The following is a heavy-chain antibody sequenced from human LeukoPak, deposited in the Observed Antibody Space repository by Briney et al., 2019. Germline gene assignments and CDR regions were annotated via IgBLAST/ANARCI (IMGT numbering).Heavy chain of an antibody. CDR2: IWSDGSTK. CDR1: GFTFSGYE. J-gene: IGHJ4*02. Sequence: GGSLRLSCAASGFTFSGYEMNWVRQAPGKGLEWVAIIWSDGSTKYYVGSVKGRFTISRDSSKSTLYLQMNSLRAEDTAVYYCARDAATSVGMPHYWGQGTVVTVSS. D-gene: IGHD2-2*01. CDR3: ARDAATSVGMPHY. V-gene: IGHV3-33*08.